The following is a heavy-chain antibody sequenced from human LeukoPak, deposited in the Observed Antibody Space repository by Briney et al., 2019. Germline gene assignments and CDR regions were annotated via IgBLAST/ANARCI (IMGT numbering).Heavy chain of an antibody. V-gene: IGHV3-23*01. CDR2: IGGSGGNT. CDR1: GFTFSSYA. J-gene: IGHJ4*02. D-gene: IGHD3-22*01. Sequence: SGGSLRLSCAVSGFTFSSYAMSWVRQAPGKGLEWVSTIGGSGGNTNYADSVKGRFSVSRDNSKNTVFLQMNSLRAEDTAVYFCAARGWLRSFDYWGQGTLVTVSS. CDR3: AARGWLRSFDY.